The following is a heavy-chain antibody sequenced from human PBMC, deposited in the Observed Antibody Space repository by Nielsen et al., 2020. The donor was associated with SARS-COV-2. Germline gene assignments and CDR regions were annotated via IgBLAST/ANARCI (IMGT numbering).Heavy chain of an antibody. Sequence: GESLKISCAASGFTFSSYWMSWVRQAPGKGLEWVANINQDGSEKYYVDSVKGRFTISRDNAKNSLYLQMNSLRAEDTAVYYCASPRYCSGGSCSPFGYWGQGTLVTVSS. CDR3: ASPRYCSGGSCSPFGY. CDR2: INQDGSEK. V-gene: IGHV3-7*02. D-gene: IGHD2-15*01. J-gene: IGHJ4*02. CDR1: GFTFSSYW.